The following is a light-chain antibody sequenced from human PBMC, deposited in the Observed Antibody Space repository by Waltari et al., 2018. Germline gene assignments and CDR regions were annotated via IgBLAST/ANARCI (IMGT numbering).Light chain of an antibody. J-gene: IGKJ2*01. V-gene: IGKV4-1*01. Sequence: DIVITPSPDSLAVSPGERACSNCKSSQSVLYSSNNKNYLAWYQQKPGQPPKLLIYWASTRESRVPDRFSGSGSGTDFTLTISSLQAEDVAVYYCQQYYSTSYTFGQGTKLEIK. CDR2: WAS. CDR3: QQYYSTSYT. CDR1: QSVLYSSNNKNY.